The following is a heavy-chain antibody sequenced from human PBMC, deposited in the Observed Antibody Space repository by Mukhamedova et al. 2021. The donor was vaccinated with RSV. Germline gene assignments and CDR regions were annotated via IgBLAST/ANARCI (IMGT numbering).Heavy chain of an antibody. CDR3: ARQSIATSLVGLFFYDY. V-gene: IGHV1-2*02. Sequence: GPEWMGWINLDNGGTNFAQKFRGRFTMTRDASISTAYMDLSSLRSDDTALYYCARQSIATSLVGLFFYDYLGQRTPVTVSS. CDR2: INLDNGGT. J-gene: IGHJ4*02. D-gene: IGHD2-21*01.